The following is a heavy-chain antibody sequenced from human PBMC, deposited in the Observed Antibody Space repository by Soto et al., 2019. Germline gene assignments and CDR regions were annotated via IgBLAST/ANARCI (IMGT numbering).Heavy chain of an antibody. CDR1: GGSISSGDYY. J-gene: IGHJ5*02. D-gene: IGHD3-10*01. V-gene: IGHV4-30-4*01. Sequence: PSETLSLTCTVSGGSISSGDYYWSWIRQPPGKGLEWIGYIYYSGSTYYNPTLKSRVTISVDTSKNQFSLKLSSVTAADTAVYYCARQDSRITMVRGVIINRTLDWFDPWGQGTLVTVSS. CDR3: ARQDSRITMVRGVIINRTLDWFDP. CDR2: IYYSGST.